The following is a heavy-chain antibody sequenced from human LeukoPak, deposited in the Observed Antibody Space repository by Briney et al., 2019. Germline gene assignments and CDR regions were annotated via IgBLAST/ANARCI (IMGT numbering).Heavy chain of an antibody. CDR2: LDPEDGET. CDR1: GSTLTEFS. Sequence: ASVKVSCRLSGSTLTEFSIHWVRQAHGKGLGWLRGLDPEDGETILSQKFQDRVALTADTSTSTAYMDMSRLRSEDTAVYFCVRGRTGSIATAGRYWGRGTLVTVSS. CDR3: VRGRTGSIATAGRY. J-gene: IGHJ4*02. V-gene: IGHV1-24*01. D-gene: IGHD6-6*01.